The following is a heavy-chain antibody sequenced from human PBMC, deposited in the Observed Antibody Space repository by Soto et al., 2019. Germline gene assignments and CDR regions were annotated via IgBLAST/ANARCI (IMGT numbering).Heavy chain of an antibody. CDR2: IVVGSGNT. J-gene: IGHJ6*02. Sequence: ASVKVTCKDSGVTFTSSAMQWVRQARGQRLEWIGWIVVGSGNTNYAQKFQERVTITRDMSTSTAYMELSSLRSEDTAVYYCAADLLYSSSWFNYYGMDVWGQGTTVTVSS. V-gene: IGHV1-58*02. CDR1: GVTFTSSA. D-gene: IGHD6-13*01. CDR3: AADLLYSSSWFNYYGMDV.